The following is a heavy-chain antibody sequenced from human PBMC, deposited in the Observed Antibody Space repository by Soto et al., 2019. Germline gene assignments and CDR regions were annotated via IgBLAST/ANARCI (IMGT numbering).Heavy chain of an antibody. D-gene: IGHD3-10*01. CDR2: INPNSGGT. V-gene: IGHV1-2*04. CDR1: GYTFTGYY. CDR3: ARMSITMVRGGDYYYYYGMDV. Sequence: ASVKVSCKASGYTFTGYYMHWVRQASGQGPEWMGWINPNSGGTNYAQKFQGWVTMTRDTSISTAYMELSRLRSDDTAVYYCARMSITMVRGGDYYYYYGMDVWGQGTTVTVSS. J-gene: IGHJ6*02.